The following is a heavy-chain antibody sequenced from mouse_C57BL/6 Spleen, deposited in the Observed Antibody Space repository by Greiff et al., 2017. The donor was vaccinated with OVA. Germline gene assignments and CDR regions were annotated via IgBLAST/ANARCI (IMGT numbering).Heavy chain of an antibody. D-gene: IGHD1-3*01. V-gene: IGHV5-17*01. CDR2: ISSGSSTI. CDR1: GFTFSDYG. CDR3: ARPGIYSNWYFDV. J-gene: IGHJ1*03. Sequence: DVKLVESGGGLVKPGGSLKLSCAASGFTFSDYGMHWVRQAPEKGLEWVAYISSGSSTIYYADTVKGRFTISRDNAKNTLFLQMTSLRSEDTAMYYCARPGIYSNWYFDVWGTGTTVTVSS.